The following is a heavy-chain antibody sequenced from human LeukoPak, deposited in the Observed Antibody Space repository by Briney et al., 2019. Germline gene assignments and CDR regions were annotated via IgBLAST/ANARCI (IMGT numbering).Heavy chain of an antibody. Sequence: GESLKISCKGSGYTFTSHWIGWVRQLPEKGLEWMGIIDPSDSDTRYSTSFQGQVTISADNSISTAYMFWGSLKASDTAKYYCARSSASYHFDMDVWGKGTTVIVSS. CDR1: GYTFTSHW. CDR2: IDPSDSDT. V-gene: IGHV5-51*01. D-gene: IGHD3-10*01. CDR3: ARSSASYHFDMDV. J-gene: IGHJ6*04.